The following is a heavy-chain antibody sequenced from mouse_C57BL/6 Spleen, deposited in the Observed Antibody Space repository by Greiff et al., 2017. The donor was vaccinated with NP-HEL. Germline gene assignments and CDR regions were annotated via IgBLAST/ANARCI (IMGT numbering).Heavy chain of an antibody. CDR2: IDPSDSYT. Sequence: QVQLQQPGAELVMPGASVKLSCKASGYTFTSYWMHWVKQRPGQGLEWIGEIDPSDSYTNYNQKFKGKSTLTVDKSSSTAYMQLSSLTSEDSAVYYCARWGLDYGSRGGFAYWGQGTLVTVSA. CDR1: GYTFTSYW. CDR3: ARWGLDYGSRGGFAY. J-gene: IGHJ3*01. V-gene: IGHV1-69*01. D-gene: IGHD1-1*01.